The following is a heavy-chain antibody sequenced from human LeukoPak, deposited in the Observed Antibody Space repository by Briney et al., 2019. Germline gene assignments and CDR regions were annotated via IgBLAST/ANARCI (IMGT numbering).Heavy chain of an antibody. V-gene: IGHV1-2*06. D-gene: IGHD6-19*01. J-gene: IGHJ4*02. Sequence: ASVKVSCRASGYTFTGYYMHWVRQAPGQGLEWMGRINPNSGGTNYAQKFQGRVTMTRDTSISTAYMELSRLRSDDTAVYYCARAGDLGIAVAGTFDYWGQGTLVTVSS. CDR2: INPNSGGT. CDR1: GYTFTGYY. CDR3: ARAGDLGIAVAGTFDY.